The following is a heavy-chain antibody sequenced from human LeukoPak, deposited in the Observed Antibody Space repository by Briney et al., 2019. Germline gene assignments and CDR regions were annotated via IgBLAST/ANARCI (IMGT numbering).Heavy chain of an antibody. CDR1: GHSLTELS. CDR2: FDPEDGET. CDR3: ATYIPDYDAFHV. Sequence: ASVKVSCKLSGHSLTELSVHWVRQAPGKGLEWMGGFDPEDGETIYEQKFQGRVTMTEDTSTDTAYMDLSSLRSEDTAVYYCATYIPDYDAFHVWGQGTMVTVSS. D-gene: IGHD2-21*01. V-gene: IGHV1-24*01. J-gene: IGHJ3*01.